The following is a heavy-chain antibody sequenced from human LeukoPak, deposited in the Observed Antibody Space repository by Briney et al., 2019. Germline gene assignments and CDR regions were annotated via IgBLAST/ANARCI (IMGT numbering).Heavy chain of an antibody. D-gene: IGHD3-16*01. CDR1: GGSISSYY. CDR3: ARSFYGYFDL. CDR2: IYYSGST. Sequence: ETLSLTCTVSGGSISSYYWSWIRQPPGKGLEWIGYIYYSGSTNYNPSLKSRVTISVDTSKNQSSLKLSSVTAADTAVYYCARSFYGYFDLWGRGTLVTVSS. J-gene: IGHJ2*01. V-gene: IGHV4-59*01.